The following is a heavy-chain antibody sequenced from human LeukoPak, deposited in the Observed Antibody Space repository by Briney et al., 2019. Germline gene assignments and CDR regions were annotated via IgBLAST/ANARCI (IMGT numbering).Heavy chain of an antibody. CDR2: ISSSGSTI. Sequence: GGSLRLSCAASVFTFSNYWMTWVRQAPGKGLEWVSYISSSGSTIYYADSVKGRFTISRDNPKNSLYLQMNSLRAEDTAVYYCARDGNSGYDPDAFDIWGQGTMVTVSS. J-gene: IGHJ3*02. D-gene: IGHD5-12*01. CDR1: VFTFSNYW. CDR3: ARDGNSGYDPDAFDI. V-gene: IGHV3-48*04.